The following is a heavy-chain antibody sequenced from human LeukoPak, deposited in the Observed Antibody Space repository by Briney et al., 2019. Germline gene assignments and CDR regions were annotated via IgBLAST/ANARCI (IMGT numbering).Heavy chain of an antibody. J-gene: IGHJ4*02. D-gene: IGHD6-13*01. CDR1: EFTYG. CDR2: IWYDGSNK. Sequence: GGSLRLSCAASEFTYGMHWVRQAPGKGLEWVAVIWYDGSNKYYADSVKGRFTISRDNSKNTLYLQMNSLRAEDTAAYYCARDFGEQQLLSFFFDYWGQGTLVTVSS. V-gene: IGHV3-33*08. CDR3: ARDFGEQQLLSFFFDY.